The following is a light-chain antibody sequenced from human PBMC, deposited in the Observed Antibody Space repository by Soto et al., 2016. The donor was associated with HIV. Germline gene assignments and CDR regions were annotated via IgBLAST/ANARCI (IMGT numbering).Light chain of an antibody. V-gene: IGLV3-1*01. CDR2: EDD. CDR1: KLGDKY. J-gene: IGLJ1*01. CDR3: QAWDSNTCF. Sequence: SFELTQPPSVSVSPGQTASITCSGDKLGDKYACWYQQKPGQSPVLVIYEDDKRPSGIPERFSGSNSGNTATLTICGTQALDEADYYCQAWDSNTCFFGTGTKVTVL.